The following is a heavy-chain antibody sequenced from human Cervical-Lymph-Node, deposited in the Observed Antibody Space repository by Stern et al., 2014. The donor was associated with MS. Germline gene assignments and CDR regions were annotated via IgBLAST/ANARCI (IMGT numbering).Heavy chain of an antibody. Sequence: VQLVESGPGLVKPSQTLSLTCTVSGGSIRSGGYYWSWIRPHPGQGLEWIGYIHSSGRTYYNPSLKSRVTMSVGSSTNQFSLKLTAVTAADSAVYYCASSIMITLGGEIVGGTFDYWGQGTLVTVSS. CDR2: IHSSGRT. V-gene: IGHV4-31*03. J-gene: IGHJ4*02. CDR3: ASSIMITLGGEIVGGTFDY. CDR1: GGSIRSGGYY. D-gene: IGHD3-16*01.